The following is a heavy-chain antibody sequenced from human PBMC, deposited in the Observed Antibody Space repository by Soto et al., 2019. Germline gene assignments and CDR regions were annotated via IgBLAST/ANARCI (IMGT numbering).Heavy chain of an antibody. V-gene: IGHV4-39*01. J-gene: IGHJ4*02. Sequence: PSETLSLTCTVSGGSISSSSYYWGWIRQPPGKGLEWIGSIYYSGSTYYNPSLKSRVTISVDTSKNQFSLKLSSVTAADTAVYYCASQSSGWYYFDYWGQGTLVTVSS. CDR1: GGSISSSSYY. D-gene: IGHD6-19*01. CDR2: IYYSGST. CDR3: ASQSSGWYYFDY.